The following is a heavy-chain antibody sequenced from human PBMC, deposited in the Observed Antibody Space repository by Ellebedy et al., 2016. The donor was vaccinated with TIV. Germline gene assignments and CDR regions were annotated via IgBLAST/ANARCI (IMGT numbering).Heavy chain of an antibody. CDR1: EFTFSIYD. V-gene: IGHV3-30*03. CDR2: MSSNGSNK. CDR3: VREDNSGQMGSGAFDI. D-gene: IGHD6-19*01. J-gene: IGHJ3*02. Sequence: PGGSLRLSCVASEFTFSIYDLHWVRQGLGKVLEWVSAMSSNGSNKHYADSMKGRFSISRDSSKNTLYLQMNSLRAEDTAVYYCVREDNSGQMGSGAFDIWGQGAVVTVSS.